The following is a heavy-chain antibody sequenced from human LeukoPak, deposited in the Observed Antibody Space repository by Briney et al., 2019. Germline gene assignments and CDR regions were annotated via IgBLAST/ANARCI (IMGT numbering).Heavy chain of an antibody. Sequence: KPSETLSLTCTVSGGSISSYYWSWIRQPPGKGLEWIGYIYYSGSTNYNPSLKSRVTISVDTSKNQFSLKLSSVTAADTAVYYCARDVRDHYYMDVWGKGTTVTVSS. J-gene: IGHJ6*03. CDR1: GGSISSYY. CDR3: ARDVRDHYYMDV. V-gene: IGHV4-59*12. CDR2: IYYSGST.